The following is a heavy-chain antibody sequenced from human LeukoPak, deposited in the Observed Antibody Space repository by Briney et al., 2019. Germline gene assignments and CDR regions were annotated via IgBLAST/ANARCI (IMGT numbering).Heavy chain of an antibody. CDR1: GGSISSSSYY. J-gene: IGHJ4*02. Sequence: SETLFLTCTVSGGSISSSSYYWGWIRQPPGKGLEWIGYIYYSGSTNYNPSLKSRVTISVDTSKNQFSLKLSSVTAADTAVYYCARYDYGDYVFDYWGQGTLVTVSS. CDR3: ARYDYGDYVFDY. D-gene: IGHD4-17*01. V-gene: IGHV4-61*05. CDR2: IYYSGST.